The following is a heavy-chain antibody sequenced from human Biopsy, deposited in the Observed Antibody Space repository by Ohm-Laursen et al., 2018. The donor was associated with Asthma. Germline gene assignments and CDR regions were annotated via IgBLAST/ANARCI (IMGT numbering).Heavy chain of an antibody. Sequence: SLRLSCAASGFTFDDYAMHWVRQAPGKGLEWVSGVSWNSGSIDYADSVRGRFTISRDFSKNTLHLQMHSLRAEDTAVYYCARGDSSGWSHYYFDYWGQGTLVTVSS. CDR3: ARGDSSGWSHYYFDY. CDR1: GFTFDDYA. D-gene: IGHD6-19*01. V-gene: IGHV3-9*01. J-gene: IGHJ4*02. CDR2: VSWNSGSI.